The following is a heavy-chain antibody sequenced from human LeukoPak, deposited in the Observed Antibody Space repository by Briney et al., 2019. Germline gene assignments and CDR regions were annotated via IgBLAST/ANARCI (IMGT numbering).Heavy chain of an antibody. CDR3: ARVWSAFDV. CDR2: IRYHGSDK. D-gene: IGHD3-3*01. V-gene: IGHV3-30*02. CDR1: GFTFSTCG. J-gene: IGHJ3*01. Sequence: GGSLRLSCAASGFTFSTCGMHWVRQAPGKGLEWVAFIRYHGSDKYYADSVKGRFTISRDNSENTLYLQMNSLRAEDTAVYYCARVWSAFDVWGQGTMVTVSS.